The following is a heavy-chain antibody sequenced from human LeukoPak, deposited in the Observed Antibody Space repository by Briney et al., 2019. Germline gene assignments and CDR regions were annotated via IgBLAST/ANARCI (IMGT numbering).Heavy chain of an antibody. CDR1: GFTFSSYW. CDR3: ARSLIRGYPRNDY. V-gene: IGHV3-74*01. Sequence: HPGGSLRLSCAASGFTFSSYWMHWVRQAPGKGLVWVSRINSDGSSTSYADSVKGRFTISRDNAKNTLYLRMNSLRAEDTAVYYCARSLIRGYPRNDYWGQGTLVTVSS. CDR2: INSDGSST. D-gene: IGHD5-18*01. J-gene: IGHJ4*02.